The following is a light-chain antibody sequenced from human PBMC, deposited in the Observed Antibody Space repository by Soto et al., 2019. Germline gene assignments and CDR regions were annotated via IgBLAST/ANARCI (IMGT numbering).Light chain of an antibody. J-gene: IGKJ5*01. CDR1: QSLLHITGETF. CDR2: EVS. Sequence: DIVMTQPPLSLPVTPGEPASISCKSSQSLLHITGETFLFWYLQKPGQSPQLLIYEVSTRVSGVPDRFSGSGSGTDFTLEISRVETDDVGIYYCMQSTQLPPTFGQGTRLE. V-gene: IGKV2D-29*02. CDR3: MQSTQLPPT.